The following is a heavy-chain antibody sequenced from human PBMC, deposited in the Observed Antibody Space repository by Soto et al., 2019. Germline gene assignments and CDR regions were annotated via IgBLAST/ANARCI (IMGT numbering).Heavy chain of an antibody. CDR1: GGSISSGGYY. V-gene: IGHV4-31*03. J-gene: IGHJ6*02. CDR3: ARGGRRSPGMDV. CDR2: IYYSWST. Sequence: SETLSLTCTVSGGSISSGGYYWSWIRQHPGKGLEWIGYIYYSWSTYYNPSLKSRVTISVDTSKNQFSLKLSSVTAADTAVYYCARGGRRSPGMDVWGQGTTVTVSS.